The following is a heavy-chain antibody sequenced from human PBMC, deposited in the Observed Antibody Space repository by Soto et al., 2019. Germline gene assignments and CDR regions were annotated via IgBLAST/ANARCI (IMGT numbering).Heavy chain of an antibody. V-gene: IGHV3-48*02. CDR1: GFTFSSYI. D-gene: IGHD4-17*01. Sequence: GGSLRLSCAASGFTFSSYIMNWVRQAPGKGLEWVSYISNSGGTIDYADSVKGRFTISRDNAKNSLYLQIHSLRDENTAVYYCARVVSSTGDLSDWGQGTLVTVSS. CDR2: ISNSGGTI. J-gene: IGHJ4*02. CDR3: ARVVSSTGDLSD.